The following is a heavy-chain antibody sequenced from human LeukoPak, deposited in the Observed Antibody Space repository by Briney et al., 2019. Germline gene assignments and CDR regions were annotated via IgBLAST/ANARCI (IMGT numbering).Heavy chain of an antibody. V-gene: IGHV4-61*08. D-gene: IGHD5-24*01. CDR1: GGSISSGDYY. CDR3: ARTRDGYNQDFDY. J-gene: IGHJ4*02. CDR2: IYYSGST. Sequence: PSQTLSLTCTVSGGSISSGDYYWSWIRQPPGKGLEWIGYIYYSGSTNYNPSLKSRVTISVDTSKNQFSLKLSSVTAADTAVYYCARTRDGYNQDFDYWGQGTLVTVSS.